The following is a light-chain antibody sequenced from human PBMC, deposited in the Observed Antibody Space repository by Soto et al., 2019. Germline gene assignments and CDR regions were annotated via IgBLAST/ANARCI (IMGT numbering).Light chain of an antibody. CDR2: DAS. CDR1: QSVSVY. CDR3: QQYGNSPIT. V-gene: IGKV3-11*01. Sequence: EIVLTQSPATLSLSPGERATLSCRASQSVSVYLAWYQQKPGQAPRLLISDASDRAAGVRVRFSGSGSGTDFTLTISRLEPEDFAVDYCQQYGNSPITFGQGTRLEI. J-gene: IGKJ5*01.